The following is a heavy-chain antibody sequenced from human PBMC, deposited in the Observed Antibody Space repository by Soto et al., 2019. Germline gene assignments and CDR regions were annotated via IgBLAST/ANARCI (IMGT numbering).Heavy chain of an antibody. V-gene: IGHV1-69*08. CDR1: GGTFSNHI. CDR2: IIPMLAIT. J-gene: IGHJ4*02. Sequence: QVQLVQSGAEVKKPGSSVKVSCKASGGTFSNHIITWVRQAPGQGPEWMGRIIPMLAITNYAQKFQGRVTITADKSTTTAYMEVSSLRPEDTVMYYCVRDSPIGSAFSGHDDIDSWGQGNLVTVSS. CDR3: VRDSPIGSAFSGHDDIDS. D-gene: IGHD5-12*01.